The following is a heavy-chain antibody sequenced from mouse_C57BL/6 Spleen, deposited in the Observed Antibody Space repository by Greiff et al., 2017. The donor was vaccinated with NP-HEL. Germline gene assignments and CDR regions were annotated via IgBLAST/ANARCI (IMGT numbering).Heavy chain of an antibody. CDR3: ARSGYDYDEGYYFDY. J-gene: IGHJ2*01. Sequence: EVQLQQSGPELVNPGASVKISCKASGYTFTDYYMNWVKQSHGKSLEWIGDINPNNGGTSYNQKFKGKATLTVDKSSSTAYMELRSLTSEDSAVYYCARSGYDYDEGYYFDYWGQGTTLTVSS. CDR2: INPNNGGT. CDR1: GYTFTDYY. D-gene: IGHD2-4*01. V-gene: IGHV1-26*01.